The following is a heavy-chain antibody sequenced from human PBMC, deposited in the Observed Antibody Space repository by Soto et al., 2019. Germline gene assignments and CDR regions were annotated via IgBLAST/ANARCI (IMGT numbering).Heavy chain of an antibody. J-gene: IGHJ6*01. V-gene: IGHV1-2*02. Sequence: AAVKVSCKASGYTFTGYYMHWVRQAPGQGLEWMGWINPNSGGTNYAQKFQGRVTMARDTSISTAYMELSRLRSDDTAVYYCAGDLNDFWSGPPSSMDVWGQGTTVTVSS. CDR3: AGDLNDFWSGPPSSMDV. CDR2: INPNSGGT. D-gene: IGHD3-3*01. CDR1: GYTFTGYY.